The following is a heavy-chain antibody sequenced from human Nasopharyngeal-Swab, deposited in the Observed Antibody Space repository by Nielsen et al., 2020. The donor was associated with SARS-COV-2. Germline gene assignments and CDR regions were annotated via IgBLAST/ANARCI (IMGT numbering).Heavy chain of an antibody. CDR2: ITSGNSV. J-gene: IGHJ4*02. Sequence: GESLKISCATSGFTFSPYTMTWVRQAPGKGLQWISYITSGNSVQYADSVRGRFTTSRDNAKNSLYLQMNSLTAEDTAVYYCARGRGGGYGDYWGQGTLVTVSS. V-gene: IGHV3-48*04. D-gene: IGHD5-12*01. CDR1: GFTFSPYT. CDR3: ARGRGGGYGDY.